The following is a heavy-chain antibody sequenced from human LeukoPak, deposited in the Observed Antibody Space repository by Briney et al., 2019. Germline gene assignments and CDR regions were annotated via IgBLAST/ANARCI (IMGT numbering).Heavy chain of an antibody. Sequence: SVKVSCKASGGAFSSYAISWVRQAPGQGLEWMGGIIPVFGTANYAQKFQGRVTITADESTSTAYMELSSLRSEDTAVYYCARPNYYDSSGYYSVGTWVAFDIWGQGTMVTVSS. J-gene: IGHJ3*02. CDR2: IIPVFGTA. CDR1: GGAFSSYA. D-gene: IGHD3-22*01. CDR3: ARPNYYDSSGYYSVGTWVAFDI. V-gene: IGHV1-69*13.